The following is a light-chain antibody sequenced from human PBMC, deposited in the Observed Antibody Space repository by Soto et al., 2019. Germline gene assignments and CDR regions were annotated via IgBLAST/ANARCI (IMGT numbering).Light chain of an antibody. Sequence: DIQMTQSPSSLSASVGDRVTITCRASQSISSYLNWYQQKPGKAPKLLIYDAFSLQSGVPSRFSGSGSGTEFTLTISSLQPDDFATYYCQQYNSYGTFGQGAKVDI. V-gene: IGKV1-5*01. J-gene: IGKJ1*01. CDR3: QQYNSYGT. CDR1: QSISSY. CDR2: DAF.